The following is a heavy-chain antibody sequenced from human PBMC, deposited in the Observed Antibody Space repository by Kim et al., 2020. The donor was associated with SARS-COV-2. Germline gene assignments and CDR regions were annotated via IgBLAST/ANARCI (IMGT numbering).Heavy chain of an antibody. D-gene: IGHD3-10*01. CDR2: IYYSGST. J-gene: IGHJ6*02. CDR3: ARQNRGLWFGESLGGMDV. CDR1: GGSISSYY. Sequence: SETLSLTCTVSGGSISSYYWSWIRQPPGKGLEWIGYIYYSGSTNYNPSLKSRVTISVDTSKNQFSLKLSSVTAADTAVYYCARQNRGLWFGESLGGMDVWGQGTTVTVSS. V-gene: IGHV4-59*08.